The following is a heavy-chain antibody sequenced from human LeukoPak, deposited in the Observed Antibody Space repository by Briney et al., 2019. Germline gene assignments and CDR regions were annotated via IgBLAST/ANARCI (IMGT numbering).Heavy chain of an antibody. V-gene: IGHV3-7*01. CDR2: IKQDGSEK. Sequence: PGGSLRLSCAASGFSFSVYEMHWVRQAPGKGLEWVANIKQDGSEKYYVDSVKGRFTISRDNAKNSLCLQMNSLRAEDTAVYYCARGRTYYYDSSGYPPTDYWGQGTLVTVSS. J-gene: IGHJ4*02. CDR1: GFSFSVYE. D-gene: IGHD3-22*01. CDR3: ARGRTYYYDSSGYPPTDY.